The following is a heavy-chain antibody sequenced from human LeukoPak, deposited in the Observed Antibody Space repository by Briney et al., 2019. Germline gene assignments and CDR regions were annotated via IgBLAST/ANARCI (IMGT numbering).Heavy chain of an antibody. J-gene: IGHJ4*02. CDR3: AKDGGITIFERNYYFDY. CDR2: ISGSGGST. Sequence: GGSLRLSCAASGFTFSSYAMSWVRQAPGKGLEWVSAISGSGGSTYYADSVKGRFTISRDNSKNTLYLQMNSLRAEDTAVYYCAKDGGITIFERNYYFDYWGQGTLVTVSS. V-gene: IGHV3-23*01. CDR1: GFTFSSYA. D-gene: IGHD3-3*01.